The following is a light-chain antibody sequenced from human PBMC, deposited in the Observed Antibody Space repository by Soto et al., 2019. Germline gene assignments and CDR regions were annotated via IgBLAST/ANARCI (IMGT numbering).Light chain of an antibody. V-gene: IGKV1-9*01. CDR3: QQRSDWPWT. J-gene: IGKJ1*01. Sequence: IQLTQSPFSLSASVGDRVTITCRASQGISSYLAWYQQKPGKAPKLLIYAASTLQSGVPSRFSGSGSGTDFTLTISSLEPEDFAVYYCQQRSDWPWTFGQGTKVEIK. CDR2: AAS. CDR1: QGISSY.